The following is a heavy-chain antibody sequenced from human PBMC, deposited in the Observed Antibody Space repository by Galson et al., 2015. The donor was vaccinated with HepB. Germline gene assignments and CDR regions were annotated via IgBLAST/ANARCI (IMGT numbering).Heavy chain of an antibody. Sequence: SLRLSCAASGFTFDDYAMHWVRQAPGKGLEWVSGISWNSGSIGYADSVKGRFTISRDNAKNSLYLQMNSLRAEDTALYYCAKGSYYYDSSGYYVPFDYWGQGTLVTVSS. D-gene: IGHD3-22*01. CDR1: GFTFDDYA. CDR2: ISWNSGSI. J-gene: IGHJ4*02. V-gene: IGHV3-9*01. CDR3: AKGSYYYDSSGYYVPFDY.